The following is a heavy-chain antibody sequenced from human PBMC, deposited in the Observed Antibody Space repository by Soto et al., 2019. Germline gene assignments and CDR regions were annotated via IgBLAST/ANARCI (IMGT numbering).Heavy chain of an antibody. CDR2: TYYRSKWYN. Sequence: SQTLSLTCALSGDSVSSNSAAWNWSRQAPSRGLEWLGRTYYRSKWYNEYEVSVKSRITINPDTYKNQFSLQLNSVTPEDTAVYYCARGLFPDIVLILTGGYYYGIDVWGQGTTVTVSS. CDR3: ARGLFPDIVLILTGGYYYGIDV. CDR1: GDSVSSNSAA. D-gene: IGHD2-8*01. J-gene: IGHJ6*02. V-gene: IGHV6-1*01.